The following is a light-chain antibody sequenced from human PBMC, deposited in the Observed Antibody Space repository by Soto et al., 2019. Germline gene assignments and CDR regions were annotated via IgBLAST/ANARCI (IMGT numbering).Light chain of an antibody. J-gene: IGLJ1*01. Sequence: QSALTQPPSASGSPGQSVTISCTGTSSDVGGYNYVSWYQQHPGKAPKLMIYEVSKRPSGVPDRFSGSKSGNTASLTVSGLQAEDEADYYCSSYAGSWKVFGTGTKLTVL. CDR3: SSYAGSWKV. CDR1: SSDVGGYNY. CDR2: EVS. V-gene: IGLV2-8*01.